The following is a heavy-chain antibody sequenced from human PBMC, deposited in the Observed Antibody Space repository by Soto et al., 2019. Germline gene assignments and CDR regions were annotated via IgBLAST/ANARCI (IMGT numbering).Heavy chain of an antibody. CDR3: ASGSYGDYVDY. CDR1: GGSISSGGYY. Sequence: PSETLSLTCTVSGGSISSGGYYWSWIRQHPGKGPEWIGYIYYSGSTYYNPSLKSRVTISVDTSKNQFSLKLSSVTAADTAVYYCASGSYGDYVDYWGQGTLVTVSS. J-gene: IGHJ4*02. CDR2: IYYSGST. D-gene: IGHD4-17*01. V-gene: IGHV4-31*03.